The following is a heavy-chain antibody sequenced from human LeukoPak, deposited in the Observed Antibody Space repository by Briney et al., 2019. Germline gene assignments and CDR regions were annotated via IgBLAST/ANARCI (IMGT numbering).Heavy chain of an antibody. J-gene: IGHJ3*02. CDR1: GFTFSSYG. Sequence: GGSLRLSCAASGFTFSSYGMHWVRQAPGKGLEWVAVIWYDGSNKYYADSVKGRFTISRDNSKNTLYLQMNSLRAEDTAVYYCAKEARDIVVVPAVSGAFDIWGQGTMVTVSS. V-gene: IGHV3-33*06. D-gene: IGHD2-2*01. CDR3: AKEARDIVVVPAVSGAFDI. CDR2: IWYDGSNK.